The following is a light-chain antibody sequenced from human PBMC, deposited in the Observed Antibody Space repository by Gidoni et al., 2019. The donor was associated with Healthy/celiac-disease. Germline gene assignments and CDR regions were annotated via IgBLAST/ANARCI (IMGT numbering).Light chain of an antibody. J-gene: IGKJ5*01. V-gene: IGKV1-39*01. CDR3: QQSYSTPRT. CDR2: AAS. CDR1: QIISSY. Sequence: DIQMTQSPSSLSASVGDRVTITCRASQIISSYLNWYQQKPGKAPKLLIYAASSLQSGCPSRFSCSGSGTDFTLTISSLQPEDFATYYCQQSYSTPRTFGQGTRLEIK.